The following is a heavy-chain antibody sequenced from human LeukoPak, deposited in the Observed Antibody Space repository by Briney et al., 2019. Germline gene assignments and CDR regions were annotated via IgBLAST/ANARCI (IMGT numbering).Heavy chain of an antibody. Sequence: SETLSLTCSVSGGSISSPNHDWAWIRQPPGQGLEWIGSIYYSGTTYYNLSLKSRVTLSVDTSQEQFSLKLSSVTAADTAVYYCAREGWGYNDGRGSFDYWGQGTLVTVSS. CDR1: GGSISSPNHD. J-gene: IGHJ4*02. D-gene: IGHD3-22*01. V-gene: IGHV4-39*02. CDR3: AREGWGYNDGRGSFDY. CDR2: IYYSGTT.